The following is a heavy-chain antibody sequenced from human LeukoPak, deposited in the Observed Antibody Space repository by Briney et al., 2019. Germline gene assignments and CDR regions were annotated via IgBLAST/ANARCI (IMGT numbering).Heavy chain of an antibody. CDR2: IYTSGST. J-gene: IGHJ6*03. CDR3: ANEGYYGSGSYNDYYYYYMDV. Sequence: SETLSLTCTVSGGSISSYYWSWIRQPAGKGLEWIGRIYTSGSTNYNPSLKSRVTMSVDTSKNQFSLKLSSVTAADTAVYYCANEGYYGSGSYNDYYYYYMDVWGKGTTVTVSS. V-gene: IGHV4-4*07. D-gene: IGHD3-10*01. CDR1: GGSISSYY.